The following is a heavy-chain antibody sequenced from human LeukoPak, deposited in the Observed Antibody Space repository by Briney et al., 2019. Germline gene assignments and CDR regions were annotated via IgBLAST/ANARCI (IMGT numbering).Heavy chain of an antibody. CDR3: SKGGIAAAGRGYMDV. V-gene: IGHV3-23*01. J-gene: IGHJ6*03. D-gene: IGHD6-13*01. Sequence: GGSLRLSCAASGFIFSSYAMRWVRQAPGKGLEGVSAISGSGSSTYYADSVKGRFTISRDNSKNTLDLQMNSLRAEDTAVYYCSKGGIAAAGRGYMDVWGKGTTVTVSS. CDR2: ISGSGSST. CDR1: GFIFSSYA.